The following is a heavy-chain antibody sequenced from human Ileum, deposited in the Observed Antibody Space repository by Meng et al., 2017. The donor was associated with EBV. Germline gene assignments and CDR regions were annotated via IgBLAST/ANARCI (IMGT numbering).Heavy chain of an antibody. Sequence: QVQLQESGPGLVKPSQTLSLTCTVSGGPIRSGGYYWSWIRQHPGKGLEWIGYIHDSGSTYYNPSLKSRVTISADTSKNQFSLKLSSVTAADTAVYYCARASYGSGSPLGESWFDPWGQGTLVTVSS. V-gene: IGHV4-31*03. CDR3: ARASYGSGSPLGESWFDP. J-gene: IGHJ5*02. CDR2: IHDSGST. CDR1: GGPIRSGGYY. D-gene: IGHD3-10*01.